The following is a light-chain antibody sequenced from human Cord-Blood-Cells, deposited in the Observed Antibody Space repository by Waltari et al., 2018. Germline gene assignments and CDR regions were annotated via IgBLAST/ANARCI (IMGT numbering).Light chain of an antibody. CDR3: QQYNSYLT. CDR1: QSISSL. J-gene: IGKJ4*01. V-gene: IGKV1-5*01. Sequence: DIQMTQSHSTLSASVGDRVTITCRASQSISSLLAWYQQKPGKAPKLLIYDASSLESGVPSRFSGSGSATEFTLTISSLQPDDFATYYCQQYNSYLTFGGGTKVEIK. CDR2: DAS.